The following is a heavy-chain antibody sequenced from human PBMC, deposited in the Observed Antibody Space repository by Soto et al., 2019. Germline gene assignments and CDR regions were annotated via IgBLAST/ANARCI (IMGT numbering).Heavy chain of an antibody. CDR3: IRPMTGTTRGFDY. Sequence: EVQLVESGGGVVQPGGSLRLSCAVSGFTFSDHYMDWVRQAPGKGLEWVGRSRNKANSYTTEYAASVTGRFTISRDDSENSLYLQMDSLKTEDTAVYFCIRPMTGTTRGFDYWGQGTLVTVSS. CDR1: GFTFSDHY. J-gene: IGHJ4*02. D-gene: IGHD1-1*01. CDR2: SRNKANSYTT. V-gene: IGHV3-72*01.